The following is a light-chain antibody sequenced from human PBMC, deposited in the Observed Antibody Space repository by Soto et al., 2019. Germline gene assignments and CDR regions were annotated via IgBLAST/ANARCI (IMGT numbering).Light chain of an antibody. CDR3: QQYGQSPKT. CDR1: QSVSSY. J-gene: IGKJ1*01. Sequence: EIVLTQSPATLSLSPGERATLSCRASQSVSSYLAWYQQKPGQAPSLLIYAASSRAAGIPDRFSGSGSGTDFTLTISSLEPEDCAVYYCQQYGQSPKTFGQGTRVEIK. CDR2: AAS. V-gene: IGKV3-20*01.